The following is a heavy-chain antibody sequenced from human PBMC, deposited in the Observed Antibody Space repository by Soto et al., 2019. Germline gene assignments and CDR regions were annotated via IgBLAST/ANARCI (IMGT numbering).Heavy chain of an antibody. CDR1: GFTFSSYG. CDR2: ISYDGSNK. Sequence: GGSLRLSCAASGFTFSSYGMHWVRQAPGKGLEWVAVISYDGSNKYYADSVKGRFTISRDNSKNTLYLQMNSLRAEDTAVYYCAKDGAHSGYDELDYWGQGTLVTVSS. V-gene: IGHV3-30*18. D-gene: IGHD5-12*01. CDR3: AKDGAHSGYDELDY. J-gene: IGHJ4*02.